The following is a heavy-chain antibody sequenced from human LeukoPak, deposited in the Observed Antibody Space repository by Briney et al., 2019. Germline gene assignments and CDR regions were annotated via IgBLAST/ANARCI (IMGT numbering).Heavy chain of an antibody. J-gene: IGHJ4*02. CDR2: IKGGNGKT. CDR3: ARERLYTSGWFDD. V-gene: IGHV1-3*01. D-gene: IGHD6-19*01. CDR1: RYTSSDYA. Sequence: ASVKDSCKAPRYTSSDYAMHWVRPAPGEGPEWMGWIKGGNGKTQYSQTFKERITITRDTSATTGYMELSSLRSEDTAVYSCARERLYTSGWFDDWGQGTLVTVSS.